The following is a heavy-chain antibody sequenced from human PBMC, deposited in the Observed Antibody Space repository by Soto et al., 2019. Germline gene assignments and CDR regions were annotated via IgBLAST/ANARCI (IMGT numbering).Heavy chain of an antibody. V-gene: IGHV1-69*13. Sequence: GASVKVSCKASGGTFSSYAISWVRQAPGQGLEWMGGIIPIFGTANYAQKFQGRVTITADESTSTAYMELSSLRSEDTAVYYCARDRSRDANYYDSSGYLFDCWCQGTLVTVSS. J-gene: IGHJ4*02. D-gene: IGHD3-22*01. CDR3: ARDRSRDANYYDSSGYLFDC. CDR2: IIPIFGTA. CDR1: GGTFSSYA.